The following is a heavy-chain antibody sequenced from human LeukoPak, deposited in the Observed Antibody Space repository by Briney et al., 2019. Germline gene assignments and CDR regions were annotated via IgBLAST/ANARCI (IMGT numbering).Heavy chain of an antibody. CDR3: AKSTGYSSGWFDY. Sequence: GGSLRLSCAAFGFAFSDYGMHWVRQAPGKGLEWVAVISYDGSNKYYADSVKGRFTISRDNSKNTGYLQMNSLRGDDTAVYYCAKSTGYSSGWFDYWGQGTLVTVSS. CDR1: GFAFSDYG. V-gene: IGHV3-30*18. J-gene: IGHJ4*02. CDR2: ISYDGSNK. D-gene: IGHD6-19*01.